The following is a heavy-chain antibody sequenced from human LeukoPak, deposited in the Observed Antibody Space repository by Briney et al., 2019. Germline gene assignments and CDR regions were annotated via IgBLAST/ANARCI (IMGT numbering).Heavy chain of an antibody. D-gene: IGHD3-10*01. CDR3: ARACYYRSGSYYNVGGEFDY. J-gene: IGHJ4*02. CDR2: INPNSGGT. V-gene: IGHV1-2*02. CDR1: GYTFTGYY. Sequence: ASVKVSCKASGYTFTGYYMHWVRQAPGQGLEWMGWINPNSGGTNYAQKFQGRVTMTRDTSISTAYMELSRLRSDDTAVYYCARACYYRSGSYYNVGGEFDYWGQGTLVTVSS.